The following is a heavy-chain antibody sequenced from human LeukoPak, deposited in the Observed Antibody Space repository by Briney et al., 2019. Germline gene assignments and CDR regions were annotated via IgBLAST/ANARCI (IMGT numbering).Heavy chain of an antibody. CDR1: GGSISSYY. Sequence: SETLPLTCTVSGGSISSYYWSWIRQPPGKGLEWIGYIYYSGSTNYNPSLKSRVTISVDTSKNQFSLKLSSVTAADTAVYYCASSPSGYYYMDVWGKGTTVTVSS. D-gene: IGHD3-10*01. J-gene: IGHJ6*03. CDR3: ASSPSGYYYMDV. V-gene: IGHV4-59*01. CDR2: IYYSGST.